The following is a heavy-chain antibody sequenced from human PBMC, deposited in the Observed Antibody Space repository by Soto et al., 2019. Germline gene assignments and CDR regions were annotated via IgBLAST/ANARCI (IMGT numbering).Heavy chain of an antibody. D-gene: IGHD3-3*01. CDR2: IKSKYDGGTI. CDR1: GFTFSNAW. CDR3: TTGGYFLDY. V-gene: IGHV3-15*07. Sequence: GAFLRLSYVGSGFTFSNAWMNWVRQAPGKGLEWVGRIKSKYDGGTIDFAAPVKGRFTISRDDSRSTVYLQMNSLKVDDTGVYYCTTGGYFLDYWGQGT. J-gene: IGHJ4*02.